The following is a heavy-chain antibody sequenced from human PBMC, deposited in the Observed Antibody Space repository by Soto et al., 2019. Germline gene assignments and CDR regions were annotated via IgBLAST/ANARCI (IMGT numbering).Heavy chain of an antibody. Sequence: ASVKVSCKASGYTFTSYAMHWVRQAPGQRLEWMGWISAYNGNTNYAQKLQGRVTMTTDTSTSTAYMELRSLRSDDTAVYYCARDILGFNGDLDYWGQGTLVTVSS. D-gene: IGHD3-10*01. CDR3: ARDILGFNGDLDY. V-gene: IGHV1-18*01. CDR1: GYTFTSYA. CDR2: ISAYNGNT. J-gene: IGHJ4*02.